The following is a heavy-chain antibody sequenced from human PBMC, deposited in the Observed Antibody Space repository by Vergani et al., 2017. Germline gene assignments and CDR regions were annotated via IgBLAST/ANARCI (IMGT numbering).Heavy chain of an antibody. Sequence: EVQLLASGGGLVQPGGSLRLSCAASGFTFSSFAMSWVRQAPGKGLEWVSAISGSGGSTYYADSVKGRFTISRDNSKNTLYLQMNSLRAEDTAVYYCAKRWADYYYDPLYYFDYWGQGTLVTVSS. CDR3: AKRWADYYYDPLYYFDY. V-gene: IGHV3-23*01. D-gene: IGHD3-22*01. J-gene: IGHJ4*02. CDR2: ISGSGGST. CDR1: GFTFSSFA.